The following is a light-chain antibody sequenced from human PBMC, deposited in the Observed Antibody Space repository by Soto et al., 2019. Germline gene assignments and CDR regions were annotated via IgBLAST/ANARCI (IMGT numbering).Light chain of an antibody. CDR1: QSIIDN. Sequence: EIVMTQSPATLSVSPGEGVTLSCRASQSIIDNLAWYQQKPGQTPRLLIYDVYSRASGIPARFSGSSSGTDYTLTISSLQSEDSAVYYCQQYFDWPLTFGGGTNLEI. CDR2: DVY. V-gene: IGKV3-15*01. J-gene: IGKJ4*01. CDR3: QQYFDWPLT.